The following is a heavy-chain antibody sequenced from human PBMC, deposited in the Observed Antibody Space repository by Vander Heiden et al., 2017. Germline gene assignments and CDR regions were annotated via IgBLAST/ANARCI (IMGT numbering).Heavy chain of an antibody. Sequence: QITLKESGPTLVKPTQTLTLTCTFSGFSLSTSGVGVGWIRQPPGKALEWLALIYWNDDKRYSPSLKSRLTITKDTSKNQVVLTMTNMDPVDTATYYCAHRFYCGGDSYDNWFDPWGQGTLVTVSS. D-gene: IGHD2-21*02. J-gene: IGHJ5*02. CDR1: GFSLSTSGVG. CDR2: IYWNDDK. V-gene: IGHV2-5*01. CDR3: AHRFYCGGDSYDNWFDP.